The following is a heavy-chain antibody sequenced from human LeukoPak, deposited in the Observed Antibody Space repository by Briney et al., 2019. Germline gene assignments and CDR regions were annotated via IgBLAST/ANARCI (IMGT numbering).Heavy chain of an antibody. CDR1: GGTFSSYA. Sequence: SVKVSCKASGGTFSSYAISWVRQAPGQGLEWMGRIIPILGIANYAQKFQGRVTITADKSTSTAYMELSSLRSEDTAVYYCASQSGGQNYDSSGYYPNDYWGQGTLVTVSS. CDR3: ASQSGGQNYDSSGYYPNDY. V-gene: IGHV1-69*04. J-gene: IGHJ4*02. D-gene: IGHD3-22*01. CDR2: IIPILGIA.